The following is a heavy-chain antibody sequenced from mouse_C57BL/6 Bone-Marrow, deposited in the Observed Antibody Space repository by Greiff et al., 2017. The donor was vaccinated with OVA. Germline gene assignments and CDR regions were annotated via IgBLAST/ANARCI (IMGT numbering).Heavy chain of an antibody. D-gene: IGHD1-1*01. J-gene: IGHJ2*01. V-gene: IGHV8-8*01. CDR2: IWWDDDK. Sequence: QVQLKESGPGILQPSQTLSLTCSFSGFSLSTFGMGVGWIRQPSGMGLEWLAHIWWDDDKYYNKALKSRPTISKDTSKNQVFLKLSNVDTADTATYYCARMALTAVVAGGYFDVWGQGTTLTVSS. CDR3: ARMALTAVVAGGYFDV. CDR1: GFSLSTFGMG.